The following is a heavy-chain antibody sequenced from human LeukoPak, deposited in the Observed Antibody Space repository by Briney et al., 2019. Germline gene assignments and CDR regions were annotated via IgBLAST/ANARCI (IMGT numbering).Heavy chain of an antibody. J-gene: IGHJ4*02. CDR1: GFTFSSYW. CDR2: INSDGSST. V-gene: IGHV3-74*01. D-gene: IGHD1-1*01. CDR3: ARDLGEFGTTGTDLNY. Sequence: GGALRLSCAASGFTFSSYWMHWVPQAPGKGLVWVSRINSDGSSTSYADSVKGRFTISRDYAKNTLFLQMNSLRAEDAAVYYCARDLGEFGTTGTDLNYWGQGTLVTVSS.